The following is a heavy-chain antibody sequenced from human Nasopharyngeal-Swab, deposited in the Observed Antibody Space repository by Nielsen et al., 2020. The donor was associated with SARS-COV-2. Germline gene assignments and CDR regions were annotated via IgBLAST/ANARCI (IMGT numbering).Heavy chain of an antibody. D-gene: IGHD3-9*01. Sequence: VREAPGKGLEWVSDISGSGGSTYYADSVKGRFTISRDNSKNTLYLQMNSLRAEDTAVYYRAKDPTFYYDILTGYEQAFDYWGQGTLVTVSS. CDR2: ISGSGGST. V-gene: IGHV3-23*01. J-gene: IGHJ4*02. CDR3: AKDPTFYYDILTGYEQAFDY.